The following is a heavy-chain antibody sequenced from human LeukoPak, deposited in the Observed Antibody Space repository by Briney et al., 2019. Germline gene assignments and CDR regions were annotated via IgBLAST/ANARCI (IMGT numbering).Heavy chain of an antibody. J-gene: IGHJ4*02. CDR2: IIPIFGTA. CDR1: GGTFSSYA. V-gene: IGHV1-69*13. Sequence: SVKVSCKASGGTFSSYAISWVRQAPGQGLEWMGGIIPIFGTANYAQKFQGRVTITADESTSTAYMELSSLRSEDTAVYYCAGGRSRFEGFVSGWYLDFWGQGILVTVSS. CDR3: AGGRSRFEGFVSGWYLDF. D-gene: IGHD6-19*01.